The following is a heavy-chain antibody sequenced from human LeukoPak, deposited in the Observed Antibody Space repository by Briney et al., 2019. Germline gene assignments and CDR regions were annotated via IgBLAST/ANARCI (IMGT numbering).Heavy chain of an antibody. CDR1: GFSFRNYG. CDR3: ATDNNVNPDWFDP. V-gene: IGHV3-30*02. CDR2: IVNVGSDK. D-gene: IGHD1-14*01. Sequence: GGSLRLSCAASGFSFRNYGMHWVRQAPGKGLDWVAFIVNVGSDKYYADSVKGRFTISRDNSKNTLYLQMNSLRAEDTAAYYCATDNNVNPDWFDPWGQGTLVTVSS. J-gene: IGHJ5*02.